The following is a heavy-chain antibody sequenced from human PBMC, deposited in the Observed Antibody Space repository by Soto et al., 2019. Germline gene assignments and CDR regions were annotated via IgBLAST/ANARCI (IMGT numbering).Heavy chain of an antibody. V-gene: IGHV4-59*01. Sequence: QVQLQESGPGLVKPSVTLSLTCTVSGGSISSYYWSWIRQPPGKGLEWIGFIIYSGSTSYSPSLKSRVTISIDTSENQFSLKLSSVTAADTAVYYCASMIGDPVLSFDSWGQGTLVAVSS. D-gene: IGHD3-10*02. CDR1: GGSISSYY. CDR2: IIYSGST. CDR3: ASMIGDPVLSFDS. J-gene: IGHJ4*02.